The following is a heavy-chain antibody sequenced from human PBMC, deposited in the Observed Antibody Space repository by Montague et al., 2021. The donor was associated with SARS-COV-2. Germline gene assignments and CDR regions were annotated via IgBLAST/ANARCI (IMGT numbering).Heavy chain of an antibody. V-gene: IGHV4-59*08. CDR3: ARQLRVRRTWQVGDYNHYGMDV. Sequence: SETLSLTCTVSGGSISNYHWNWIRQPPGKGLEWIAYIYYSGSTNYNPSLQNRVTISVDTSRNQFSLRLTSVTAADTAVYYCARQLRVRRTWQVGDYNHYGMDVWGQGPSVSVSS. CDR2: IYYSGST. CDR1: GGSISNYH. J-gene: IGHJ6*02. D-gene: IGHD3-10*01.